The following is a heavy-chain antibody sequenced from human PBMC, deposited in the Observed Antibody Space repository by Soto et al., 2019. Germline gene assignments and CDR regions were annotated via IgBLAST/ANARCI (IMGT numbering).Heavy chain of an antibody. CDR2: INHSGST. CDR1: GGSFSGYY. CDR3: ARGRRAGFYYYYGMDV. J-gene: IGHJ6*02. Sequence: SETLSLTCAVYGGSFSGYYWSWIRQPPGKGLEWIGEINHSGSTNYNPSLKSRVTISVDTSKNQFSLKLSSVTAADTAVYYCARGRRAGFYYYYGMDVWGQGTTVTVSS. D-gene: IGHD6-13*01. V-gene: IGHV4-34*01.